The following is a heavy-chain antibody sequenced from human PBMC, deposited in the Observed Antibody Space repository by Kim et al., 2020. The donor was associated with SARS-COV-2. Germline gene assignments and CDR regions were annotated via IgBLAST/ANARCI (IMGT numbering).Heavy chain of an antibody. CDR3: AKAKLDWHDAFDI. Sequence: YADSVKGPFTLSRDNSKNTLYLQMNSLRSEDTAVYYCAKAKLDWHDAFDIWGQGTMVTVSS. D-gene: IGHD2-21*01. J-gene: IGHJ3*02. V-gene: IGHV3-23*01.